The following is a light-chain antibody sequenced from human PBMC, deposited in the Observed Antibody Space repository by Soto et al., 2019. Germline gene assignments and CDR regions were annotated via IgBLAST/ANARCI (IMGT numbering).Light chain of an antibody. CDR2: YAS. CDR3: PPSRNWPPT. Sequence: EMVMTQSPATLSVSPGERVTLSCRASESVHSNLAWYQQKPGQGPSLLIYYASTRVTGLPDRFSGSGSGTQFPLTISSLQSEDFGVYYCPPSRNWPPTFGPGDQSGNQT. V-gene: IGKV3-15*01. CDR1: ESVHSN. J-gene: IGKJ3*01.